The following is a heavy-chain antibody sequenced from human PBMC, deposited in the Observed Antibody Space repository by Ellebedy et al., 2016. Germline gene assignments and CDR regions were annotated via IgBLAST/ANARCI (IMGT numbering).Heavy chain of an antibody. CDR3: ARLNYSSSWYIDY. J-gene: IGHJ4*02. V-gene: IGHV4-61*08. D-gene: IGHD6-13*01. CDR1: GGSISSGDYY. Sequence: SETLSLXXTVSGGSISSGDYYWSWIRQPPGKGLEWLGEINHTGSTTYNPSLKSRVTISVDTSKNQFSLKLSSVTAADTAVYYCARLNYSSSWYIDYWGQGTLVTVSS. CDR2: INHTGST.